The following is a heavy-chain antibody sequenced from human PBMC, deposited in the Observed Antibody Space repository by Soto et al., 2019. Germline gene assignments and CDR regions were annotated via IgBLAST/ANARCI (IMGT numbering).Heavy chain of an antibody. J-gene: IGHJ5*02. CDR1: GGSISSGGYY. CDR3: ARVRGIRTDQLLWWFDP. Sequence: QVQLQESGPGLVKPSQTLSLTCTVSGGSISSGGYYWSWIRQHPGKGLEWIGYIYYSGSTYYNPSLKSRVTISVDTSKNQFSLKLSSVTAADTAVYYCARVRGIRTDQLLWWFDPWGQGTLVTVSS. D-gene: IGHD2-2*01. CDR2: IYYSGST. V-gene: IGHV4-31*03.